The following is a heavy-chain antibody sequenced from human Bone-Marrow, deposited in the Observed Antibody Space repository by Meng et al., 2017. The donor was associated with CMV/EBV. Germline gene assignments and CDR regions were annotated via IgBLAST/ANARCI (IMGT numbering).Heavy chain of an antibody. CDR1: GYSFTSYW. CDR2: IYPGDSDT. D-gene: IGHD4-17*01. Sequence: GESLKISCKGSGYSFTSYWIGWVRQMPGKGLEWMGIIYPGDSDTRYRPSFEGQVTFSVDKSIRTAYLQWSSLKASDTAIYYCARRGMMTTRGYWFDPWGPGTLVTVSS. J-gene: IGHJ5*02. V-gene: IGHV5-51*01. CDR3: ARRGMMTTRGYWFDP.